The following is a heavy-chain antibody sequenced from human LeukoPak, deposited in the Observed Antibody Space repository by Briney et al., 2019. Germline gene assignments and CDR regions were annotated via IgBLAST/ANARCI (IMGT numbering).Heavy chain of an antibody. V-gene: IGHV3-23*01. CDR3: AKDCGGDCYYDSVY. D-gene: IGHD2-21*02. CDR1: GFTFSSYA. Sequence: PGGSLRLSCAASGFTFSSYAMHWVRQAPGKGLEWVSAISGNDDRTYYADSVKGRFTISRDNSKNTPYLQMNSLRAEDTAVYYCAKDCGGDCYYDSVYWGQGILVTVYS. CDR2: ISGNDDRT. J-gene: IGHJ4*02.